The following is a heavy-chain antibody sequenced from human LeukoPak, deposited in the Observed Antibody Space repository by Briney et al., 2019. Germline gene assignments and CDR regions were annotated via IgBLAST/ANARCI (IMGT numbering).Heavy chain of an antibody. Sequence: GGSLRLSCAAPGFTFSRYWMTWVRQAPGKGLEWVANIKQDGSEKYYVDSVRGRFTISRDNAKNSLYLQMNSLRAEDTAVYYCARGLGGDGFDPWGQGTLVTVSS. CDR3: ARGLGGDGFDP. J-gene: IGHJ5*02. CDR1: GFTFSRYW. D-gene: IGHD2-21*01. V-gene: IGHV3-7*03. CDR2: IKQDGSEK.